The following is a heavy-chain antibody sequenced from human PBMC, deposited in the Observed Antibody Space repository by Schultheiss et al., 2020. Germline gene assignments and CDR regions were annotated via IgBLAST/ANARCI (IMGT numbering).Heavy chain of an antibody. CDR3: AREGQSSGHCGCFDY. CDR2: ISYDGSNK. D-gene: IGHD3-22*01. CDR1: GFTFSSYG. J-gene: IGHJ4*02. V-gene: IGHV3-30*03. Sequence: WGSLRLSCAASGFTFSSYGMHWVRQAPGKGLEWVAVISYDGSNKYYADSVKGRFTISRDTSKKTVYLQMASLRPEDTAFYYCAREGQSSGHCGCFDYWGQGAPVTVSS.